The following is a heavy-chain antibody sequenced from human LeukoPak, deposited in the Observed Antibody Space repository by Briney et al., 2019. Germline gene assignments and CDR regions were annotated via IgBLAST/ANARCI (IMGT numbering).Heavy chain of an antibody. CDR3: ARDSGPGYSSSWYDY. CDR2: ISSSGSTI. Sequence: SGGSLRLSCAASGFTFSSYEMNCVRQAPGKGLEWVSYISSSGSTIYYADSVKGRFTISRDNAKNTLYLQMNSLRAEDTAVYYCARDSGPGYSSSWYDYWGQGTLVTVSS. J-gene: IGHJ4*02. D-gene: IGHD6-13*01. CDR1: GFTFSSYE. V-gene: IGHV3-48*03.